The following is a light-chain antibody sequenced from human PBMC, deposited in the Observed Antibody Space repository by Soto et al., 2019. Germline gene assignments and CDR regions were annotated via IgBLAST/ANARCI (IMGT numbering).Light chain of an antibody. Sequence: DIQMTQSPSTLPASVGDRVTITCRASQSISTWLAWYQQKPGKAPKLLIYDASSLESGVPSRFSGSGSGTEFILTISSLQPDDFATYYCQQYQSNAITFGQGTKVDI. J-gene: IGKJ1*01. CDR1: QSISTW. V-gene: IGKV1-5*01. CDR2: DAS. CDR3: QQYQSNAIT.